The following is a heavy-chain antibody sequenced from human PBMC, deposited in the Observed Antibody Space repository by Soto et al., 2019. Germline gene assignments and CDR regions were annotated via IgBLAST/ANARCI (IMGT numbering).Heavy chain of an antibody. J-gene: IGHJ4*02. Sequence: SVKVSCKASGDTFNSYAVNWVRQAPGQGLEWMGGIIPIFGAANYAQKFQGRVTITADESTSTVYMELRSLRSDDTAVFYCAGEPRITRADPGSYDYWGQGTLVTVSS. CDR1: GDTFNSYA. CDR2: IIPIFGAA. V-gene: IGHV1-69*13. CDR3: AGEPRITRADPGSYDY. D-gene: IGHD1-20*01.